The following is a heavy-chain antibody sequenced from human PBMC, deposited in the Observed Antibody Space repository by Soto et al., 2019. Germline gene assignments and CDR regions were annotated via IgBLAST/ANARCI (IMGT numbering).Heavy chain of an antibody. CDR3: ASAGIVAAGTGDYYYVMDV. J-gene: IGHJ6*02. CDR1: GFTFSSYW. CDR2: INSDGSST. V-gene: IGHV3-74*01. D-gene: IGHD6-13*01. Sequence: GGSLRLSCAASGFTFSSYWMHWVRQAPGKGLVWVSRINSDGSSTSYADSVKGRFTISRDNAKNTLYLQMNSLRAEDTAVYYCASAGIVAAGTGDYYYVMDVWGQGTSVPVSS.